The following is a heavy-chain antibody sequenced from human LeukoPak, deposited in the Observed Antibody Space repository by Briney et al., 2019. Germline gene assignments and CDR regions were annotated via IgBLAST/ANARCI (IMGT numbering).Heavy chain of an antibody. CDR2: IYWDAVK. Sequence: SGPTLVNPTQTLTLTCTFSGFSLSTNGVGVGWIRQPPGKALEWLALIYWDAVKRYSPSLESRLSITRDTSKNQVVLTMTNMDPVDTATFYCARIQKVRSIYYFDYWGQGTLVTVSS. V-gene: IGHV2-5*02. CDR1: GFSLSTNGVG. CDR3: ARIQKVRSIYYFDY. J-gene: IGHJ4*02. D-gene: IGHD2-21*01.